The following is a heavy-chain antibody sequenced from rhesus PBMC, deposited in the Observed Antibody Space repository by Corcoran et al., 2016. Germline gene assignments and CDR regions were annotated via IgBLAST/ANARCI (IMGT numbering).Heavy chain of an antibody. CDR2: IYGSSGRT. CDR3: ARSGTVAADAGWADY. Sequence: QVQLQESGPGLVKPSETLSLTCAVSGYSLSSNYWSWSRQPPGEGMEWIGYIYGSSGRTYYHPSLKSRVTISTDTSKNQFSLTLSSVTAAATAVYYCARSGTVAADAGWADYWGQGVLVTVSS. CDR1: GYSLSSNY. V-gene: IGHV4-147*01. J-gene: IGHJ4*01. D-gene: IGHD4-29*01.